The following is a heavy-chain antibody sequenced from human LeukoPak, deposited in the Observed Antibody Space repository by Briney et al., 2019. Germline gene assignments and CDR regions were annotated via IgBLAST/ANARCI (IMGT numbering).Heavy chain of an antibody. V-gene: IGHV4-39*01. J-gene: IGHJ4*02. CDR1: GGSISSSAYY. CDR3: ASPGGGPTDY. CDR2: IYYSGST. Sequence: PSETLSLTCTVSGGSISSSAYYWGWIRQPPGKGLEWIGSIYYSGSTYYNPSLKSRVTISVDTSKNQFSLKLSSVTAADTAVYYCASPGGGPTDYWGQGTLVTVSS. D-gene: IGHD3-16*01.